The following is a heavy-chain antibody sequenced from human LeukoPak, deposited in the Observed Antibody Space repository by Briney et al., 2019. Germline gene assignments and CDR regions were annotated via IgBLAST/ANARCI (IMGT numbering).Heavy chain of an antibody. CDR1: GFTFSDYY. Sequence: GGSLRLSCAASGFTFSDYYMSWIRQAPGKGLEWVSYISSSGSTIYYADSVKGRFTISRDNAKNSLYLQMNSLRAEDTAVYYCARDGPYDSSGYGSSQLYYYYYMDVWGKGTTVTVSS. CDR3: ARDGPYDSSGYGSSQLYYYYYMDV. D-gene: IGHD3-22*01. J-gene: IGHJ6*03. V-gene: IGHV3-11*01. CDR2: ISSSGSTI.